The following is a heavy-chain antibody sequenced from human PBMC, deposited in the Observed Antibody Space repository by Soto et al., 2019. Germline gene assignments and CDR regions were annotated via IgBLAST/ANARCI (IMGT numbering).Heavy chain of an antibody. Sequence: GSLRLSCAASGFTFSSYAMHWVRQAPGKGLEWVAVISYDGSNKYYADSVKGRFTISRDNSKNTLYLQMNSLRAEDTAVYYCARGGVGYCSGGSCYPHYYYYGMDVWGQGTTVTVSS. J-gene: IGHJ6*02. CDR3: ARGGVGYCSGGSCYPHYYYYGMDV. V-gene: IGHV3-30-3*01. CDR1: GFTFSSYA. CDR2: ISYDGSNK. D-gene: IGHD2-15*01.